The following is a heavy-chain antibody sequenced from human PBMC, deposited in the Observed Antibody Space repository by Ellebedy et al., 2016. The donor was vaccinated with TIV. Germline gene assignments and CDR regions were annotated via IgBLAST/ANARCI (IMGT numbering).Heavy chain of an antibody. V-gene: IGHV4-59*01. J-gene: IGHJ4*02. CDR1: GGSISSYY. Sequence: MPSETLSLTCTVSGGSISSYYWSWIRQPPWKGLAWIGYIYYSGSTNYNPSLKSRVTISVDTSKNQFSLKLSSVTAADTAVYYCARDRGDYEGGGFDYWGQGTLVTVSS. CDR3: ARDRGDYEGGGFDY. CDR2: IYYSGST. D-gene: IGHD4-17*01.